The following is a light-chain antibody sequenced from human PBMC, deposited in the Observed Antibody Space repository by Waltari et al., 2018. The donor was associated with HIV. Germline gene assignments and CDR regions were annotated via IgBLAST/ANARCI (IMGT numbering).Light chain of an antibody. CDR3: CSYAGSSTYV. V-gene: IGLV2-23*02. CDR2: EVI. CDR1: SSDVGSYNL. J-gene: IGLJ1*01. Sequence: QSALTQPASVSGSPGQSITISCTGTSSDVGSYNLVSWYQQPPGKAPKLMIYEVIKRPSGVSNRFSGSKSGNTASLTISGLQAEDEADYYCCSYAGSSTYVFGTGTKVTVL.